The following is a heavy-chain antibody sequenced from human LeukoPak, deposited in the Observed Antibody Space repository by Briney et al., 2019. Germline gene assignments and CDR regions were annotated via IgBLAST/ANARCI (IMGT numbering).Heavy chain of an antibody. J-gene: IGHJ4*02. Sequence: PSETLSLTCAVYGGSFSGYYWGWIRQPPGKGLEWIGSIYYSGSTYYNPSLKSRVTISVDTSKNQFSLKLSSVTAADTAVYYCTTITTVTTRKSDYWGQGTLVTVSS. D-gene: IGHD4-17*01. V-gene: IGHV4-39*01. CDR1: GGSFSGYY. CDR3: TTITTVTTRKSDY. CDR2: IYYSGST.